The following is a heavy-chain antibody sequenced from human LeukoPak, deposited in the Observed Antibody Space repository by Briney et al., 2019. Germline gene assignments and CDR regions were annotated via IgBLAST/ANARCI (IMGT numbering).Heavy chain of an antibody. Sequence: GGSLRLSCAASGFTFSSYAMSWVRQAPGKGLEWVSAISGSGGSTYYADSVKGRFTISRDNSKNTLYLQMNSLRAEDTAVYYCAKVAEVGATGSYYYMDVWGKGTTVTISS. V-gene: IGHV3-23*01. J-gene: IGHJ6*03. CDR3: AKVAEVGATGSYYYMDV. CDR1: GFTFSSYA. D-gene: IGHD1-26*01. CDR2: ISGSGGST.